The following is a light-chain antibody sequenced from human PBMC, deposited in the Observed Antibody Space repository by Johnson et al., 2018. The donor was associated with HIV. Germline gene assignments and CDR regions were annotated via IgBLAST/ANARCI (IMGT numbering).Light chain of an antibody. CDR1: SSNIGDHS. J-gene: IGLJ1*01. CDR3: ASWDRSLTVGTV. V-gene: IGLV1-51*02. Sequence: QSVLTQPPSVSAAPGRRVTVSCSGRSSNIGDHSVSWFQHLPGAAPKLLIYENNKRPSGIPDRFSGSKSGTSATLALPGLQTGDEADDYCASWDRSLTVGTVFGPGTRVTVL. CDR2: ENN.